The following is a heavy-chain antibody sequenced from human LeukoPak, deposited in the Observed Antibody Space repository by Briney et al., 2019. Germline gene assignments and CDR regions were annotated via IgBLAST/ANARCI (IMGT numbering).Heavy chain of an antibody. J-gene: IGHJ4*02. CDR2: INPNSGGT. D-gene: IGHD1-26*01. CDR1: GYTFTSYY. Sequence: ASVKVSCKASGYTFTSYYMHWVRQAPGQGLEWMGWINPNSGGTNYAQKFQGRVTMTRDTSISTAYMGLSRLRSDDTAVYYCARDAGYSGSYYYFDYWGQGTLVTVSS. CDR3: ARDAGYSGSYYYFDY. V-gene: IGHV1-2*02.